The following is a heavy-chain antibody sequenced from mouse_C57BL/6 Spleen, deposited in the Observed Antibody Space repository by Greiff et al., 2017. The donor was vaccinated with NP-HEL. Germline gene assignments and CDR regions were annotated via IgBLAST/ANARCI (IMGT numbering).Heavy chain of an antibody. CDR2: INPNNGGT. CDR1: GYTFTDYY. D-gene: IGHD2-1*01. V-gene: IGHV1-26*01. J-gene: IGHJ3*01. Sequence: VQLQQSGPELVKPGASVKISCKASGYTFTDYYMNWVKQSHGKSLEWIGDINPNNGGTSYNQKFKGKATLTVDKSSSTAYMELRSLTSEDSAVYYCAGYGNYGEFAYWGQGTLVTVSA. CDR3: AGYGNYGEFAY.